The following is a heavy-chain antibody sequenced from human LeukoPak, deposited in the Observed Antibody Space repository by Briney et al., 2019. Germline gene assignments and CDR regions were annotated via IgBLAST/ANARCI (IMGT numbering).Heavy chain of an antibody. Sequence: PSETLSLTCTVSGASIGGHWRSWIRQPPGKGLEWVGDVFFNGDTNYNPSLKSRLTMSVATSTNQFSLTLRSVTAADSAIYYCARRNTFDASIDFWGQGILVIASS. V-gene: IGHV4-59*08. CDR1: GASIGGHW. CDR3: ARRNTFDASIDF. J-gene: IGHJ4*02. CDR2: VFFNGDT. D-gene: IGHD3-16*01.